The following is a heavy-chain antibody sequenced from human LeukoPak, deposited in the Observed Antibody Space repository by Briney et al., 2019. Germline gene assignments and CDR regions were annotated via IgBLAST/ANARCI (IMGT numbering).Heavy chain of an antibody. CDR2: INHSGST. CDR3: AREIRYFVWLFQRHDAFDI. Sequence: TSETLSLTCAVYGGSFSGYYWSWIRQPPGKGLEWIGEINHSGSTNYNPSLKSRVTISVDTSKNQFSLKLSSVTAADTAVYYCAREIRYFVWLFQRHDAFDIWGQGTMVTVSS. D-gene: IGHD3-9*01. J-gene: IGHJ3*02. CDR1: GGSFSGYY. V-gene: IGHV4-34*01.